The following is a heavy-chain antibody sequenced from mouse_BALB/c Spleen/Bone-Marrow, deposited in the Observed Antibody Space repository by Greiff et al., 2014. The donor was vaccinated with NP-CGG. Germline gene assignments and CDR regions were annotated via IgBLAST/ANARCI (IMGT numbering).Heavy chain of an antibody. J-gene: IGHJ3*01. CDR2: IDPANGNT. CDR1: GFNIKDTY. V-gene: IGHV14-3*02. Sequence: VQLQQSGAELVKPGASVKLSCTASGFNIKDTYMHWVKQRPEQGLEWIGRIDPANGNTKYDPKFQGKATITADTSSNTAYLQLSSLTSEDTAVYYCATTDSSGVFAYWGQGTLATVSA. CDR3: ATTDSSGVFAY. D-gene: IGHD3-2*01.